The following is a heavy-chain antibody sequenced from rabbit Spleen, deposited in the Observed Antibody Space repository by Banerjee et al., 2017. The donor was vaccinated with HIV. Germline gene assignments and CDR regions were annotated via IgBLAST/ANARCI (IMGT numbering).Heavy chain of an antibody. V-gene: IGHV1S47*01. CDR1: GFDFSAYG. CDR3: ARDVAVDGGAGYDEDFCFNL. Sequence: QEQLVESGGGLVQPGGSLKLSCKASGFDFSAYGVSWVRQAPGKGLEWIGYIVPLFDNTYYACWVNDPFTISRHNAQYPLYLHLNSLTVADTAPYFCARDVAVDGGAGYDEDFCFNLWGQGTLVTVS. D-gene: IGHD5-1*01. CDR2: IVPLFDNT. J-gene: IGHJ4*01.